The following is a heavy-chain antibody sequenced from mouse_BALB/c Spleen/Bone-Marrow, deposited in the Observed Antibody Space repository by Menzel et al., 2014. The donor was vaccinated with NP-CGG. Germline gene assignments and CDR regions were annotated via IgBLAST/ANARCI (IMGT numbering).Heavy chain of an antibody. CDR2: ISSGGSYT. V-gene: IGHV5-6*01. CDR1: GFTFSNYG. Sequence: EVQLVESGGDLVKPGGSLKLSCAASGFTFSNYGMSWVRQTPDKRLEWVATISSGGSYTYYPDSVKGRFTISRDNAKNTLYLQMSSLKSDNAAMSYYARPHGVPKDFWSQVTSCTISA. CDR3: ARPHGVPKDF. J-gene: IGHJ4*01.